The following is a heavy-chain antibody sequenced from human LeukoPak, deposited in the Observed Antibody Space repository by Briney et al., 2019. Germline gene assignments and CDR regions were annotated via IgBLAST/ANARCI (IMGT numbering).Heavy chain of an antibody. V-gene: IGHV1-2*02. J-gene: IGHJ5*02. CDR1: GYTFTGYY. D-gene: IGHD5-18*01. CDR2: INPNSGGT. CDR3: ARDREYSYGYGFDP. Sequence: ASVKVSCKASGYTFTGYYMHWVRQAPGQGLEWMGWINPNSGGTNYAQKFQGRVTMTMDTSISTAYMELSRLRSDDTAVYYCARDREYSYGYGFDPWGQGTLVTVSS.